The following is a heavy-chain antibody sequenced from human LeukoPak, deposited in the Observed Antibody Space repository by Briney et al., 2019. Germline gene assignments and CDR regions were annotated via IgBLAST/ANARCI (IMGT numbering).Heavy chain of an antibody. CDR2: ISSSSSYI. D-gene: IGHD2-8*01. Sequence: PGGSLRLSCAASGFTFSSYSMNWVRQAPGKGLEWVSSISSSSSYIYYADSVKGRFTISRDNAKNSLYLQMNSLTAEDTAVYYCARPQYCTNGVCLFNYWGQGTLVTVSS. CDR3: ARPQYCTNGVCLFNY. J-gene: IGHJ4*02. V-gene: IGHV3-21*01. CDR1: GFTFSSYS.